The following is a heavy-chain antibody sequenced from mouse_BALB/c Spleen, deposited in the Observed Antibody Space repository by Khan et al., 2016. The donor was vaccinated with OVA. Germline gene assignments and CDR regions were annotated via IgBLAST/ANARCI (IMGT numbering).Heavy chain of an antibody. CDR3: ARWFTY. CDR1: GYSITSDYA. J-gene: IGHJ3*01. Sequence: EVQLQESGPGLVKPSQSLSLTCTVTGYSITSDYAWNWIRQFPGNKLEWMGYINSSGATSYLPSLKSRISITRDTSKNPFFLQLNSVTTEDSATYYCARWFTYWGQGTLVTVS. CDR2: INSSGAT. V-gene: IGHV3-2*02.